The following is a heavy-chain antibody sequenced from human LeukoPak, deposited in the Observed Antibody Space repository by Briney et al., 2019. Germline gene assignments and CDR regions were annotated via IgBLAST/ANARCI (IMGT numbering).Heavy chain of an antibody. J-gene: IGHJ3*01. CDR3: SAGEGYYDSSDYYSAWAFNV. CDR2: IRFDETNK. CDR1: GFTFSRFS. D-gene: IGHD3-22*01. V-gene: IGHV3-30*02. Sequence: GGSLRLSCAASGFTFSRFSMNWVRQAPGKGLEWVAFIRFDETNKYYADSVKGRFTISRDNSKNTLYLQMNSLRAEDTAVYYCSAGEGYYDSSDYYSAWAFNVWGQGTMVTVSS.